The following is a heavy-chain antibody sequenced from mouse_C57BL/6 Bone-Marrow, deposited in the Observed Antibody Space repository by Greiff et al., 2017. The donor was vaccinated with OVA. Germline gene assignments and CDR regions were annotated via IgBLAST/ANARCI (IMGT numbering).Heavy chain of an antibody. J-gene: IGHJ4*01. CDR3: APDEYDDAMDY. Sequence: QVQLQQPGAELVKPGASVKLSCKASGYTFTSYWMHWVKQRPGQGLEWIGMIHPNSGSTNYNAKFKSKATLTVDKSSSTAYMQLSSLTSEDSAVYYCAPDEYDDAMDYWGQGTSVTGSS. D-gene: IGHD2-4*01. V-gene: IGHV1-64*01. CDR1: GYTFTSYW. CDR2: IHPNSGST.